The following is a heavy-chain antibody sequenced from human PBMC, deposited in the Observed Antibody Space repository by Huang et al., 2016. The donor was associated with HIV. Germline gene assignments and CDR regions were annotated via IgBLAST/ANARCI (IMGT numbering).Heavy chain of an antibody. J-gene: IGHJ3*01. CDR2: IDPGDSDV. CDR3: ARPPTYSDDGGYYIDAFGV. CDR1: GYSFTRQG. D-gene: IGHD2-21*02. Sequence: EVQLVQSGAEMKRPGESLKISCKVSGYSFTRQGICWVRPVLGKGPEWMGIIDPGDSDVKYSPTFQGQVTISADNSISTAYLQWKSLKVSDTAMYFCARPPTYSDDGGYYIDAFGVWGRGTMVTVS. V-gene: IGHV5-51*03.